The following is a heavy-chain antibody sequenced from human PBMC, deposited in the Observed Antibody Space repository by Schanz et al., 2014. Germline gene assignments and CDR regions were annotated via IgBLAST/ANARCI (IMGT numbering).Heavy chain of an antibody. D-gene: IGHD1-1*01. CDR2: ISSSGSSI. CDR3: ARDGAELYYFDD. J-gene: IGHJ4*02. CDR1: GFIFSNSW. Sequence: EVQLLESGGGLVQPGGFLRLSCAASGFIFSNSWMSWVRQAPGKGLEWVSSISSSGSSIYYADSVKGRFTISRDNANNSLFLRMNSLRAEDTAVFYCARDGAELYYFDDWGQGTLVTVSS. V-gene: IGHV3-21*06.